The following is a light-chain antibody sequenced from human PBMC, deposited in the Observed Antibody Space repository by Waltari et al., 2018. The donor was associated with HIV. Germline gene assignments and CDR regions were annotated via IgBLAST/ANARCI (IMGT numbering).Light chain of an antibody. CDR3: QESFS. Sequence: DIQMTQSPSSLSASVGDRVTITCRASQSISNNLNWYQQKLGKAPNLLIYSASILESGVPARFSGSGSGTDFTLTISSLQPEDFATYYCQESFSFGPGTKVDIK. CDR1: QSISNN. J-gene: IGKJ3*01. CDR2: SAS. V-gene: IGKV1-39*01.